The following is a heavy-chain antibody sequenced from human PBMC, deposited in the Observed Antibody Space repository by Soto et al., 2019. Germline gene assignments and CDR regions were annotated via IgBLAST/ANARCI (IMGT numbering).Heavy chain of an antibody. CDR3: ARLPRVSIFGVVTSNYYYYMDV. D-gene: IGHD3-3*01. Sequence: SETLSLTCAVYGGSFGGYYWSWIRQPPGKGLEWIGEINHGGSTNYNPSLKSRVTISVDTSKNQFSLKLSSLTAADTAVYYCARLPRVSIFGVVTSNYYYYMDVWGKGTTVTVSS. V-gene: IGHV4-34*01. CDR2: INHGGST. J-gene: IGHJ6*03. CDR1: GGSFGGYY.